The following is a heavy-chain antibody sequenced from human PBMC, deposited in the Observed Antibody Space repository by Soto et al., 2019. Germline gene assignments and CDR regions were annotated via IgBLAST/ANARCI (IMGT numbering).Heavy chain of an antibody. J-gene: IGHJ6*03. CDR2: ISAYNGNT. Sequence: ASVKVSCKASGYTFPSYGISWVRQAPGQGLEWMGCISAYNGNTNYAQKLQGRVTMTTDTSTSTAYMELRSLRSDDTAVYYCARGDILTGYYPVDYFYFMDVWGKGTTVTVSS. V-gene: IGHV1-18*01. CDR1: GYTFPSYG. D-gene: IGHD3-9*01. CDR3: ARGDILTGYYPVDYFYFMDV.